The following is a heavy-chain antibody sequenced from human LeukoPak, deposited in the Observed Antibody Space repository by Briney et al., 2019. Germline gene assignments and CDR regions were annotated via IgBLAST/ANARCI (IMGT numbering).Heavy chain of an antibody. CDR1: GFTFSSYS. J-gene: IGHJ6*03. CDR2: VSSSSVYI. D-gene: IGHD5-18*01. Sequence: KPGGSLRLSCAASGFTFSSYSMNWVRQAPGKGLEWVSSVSSSSVYIYYADSAEGRFTISRDNAKNSLYLQMNSLRAEDTAVYYCARDLYSYGSYYMDVWGKGTTVTVSS. V-gene: IGHV3-21*01. CDR3: ARDLYSYGSYYMDV.